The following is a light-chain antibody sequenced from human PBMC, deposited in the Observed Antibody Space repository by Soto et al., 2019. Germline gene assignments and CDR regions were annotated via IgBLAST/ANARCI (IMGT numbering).Light chain of an antibody. CDR1: QGIGDT. J-gene: IGKJ4*01. V-gene: IGKV3-15*01. CDR2: DTS. CDR3: KSYNKWKLN. Sequence: VVLAQSRSTLSVSPGEGVALSCRASQGIGDTLAWYQHKPGQNPRLLIYDTSARATGVPARFSGSRSGTEFNITIKSLQSEEFATYYCKSYNKWKLNLGGGKKV.